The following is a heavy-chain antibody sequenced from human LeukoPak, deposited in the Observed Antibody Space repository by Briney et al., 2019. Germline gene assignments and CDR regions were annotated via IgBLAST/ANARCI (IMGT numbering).Heavy chain of an antibody. CDR2: ISGSGTST. CDR3: AKDYGGNSDAFDI. V-gene: IGHV3-23*01. Sequence: PGGSLRPSCAASGFTFSSYAMSWVRQAPGKGLEWVSSISGSGTSTYYADSVKGRFTISRDNSKNTLYLQMNSLRAEDTALYSCAKDYGGNSDAFDIWGQGTVVTVSS. CDR1: GFTFSSYA. D-gene: IGHD4-23*01. J-gene: IGHJ3*02.